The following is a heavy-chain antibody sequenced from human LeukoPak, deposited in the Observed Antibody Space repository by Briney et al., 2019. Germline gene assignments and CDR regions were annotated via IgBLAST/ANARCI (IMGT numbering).Heavy chain of an antibody. D-gene: IGHD3-3*01. V-gene: IGHV4-61*01. CDR2: IYYSGST. Sequence: SETPSLTCTVSGYSISSGYYWSWIRQPPGKGLEWIGYIYYSGSTNYNPSLKSRVTISVDTSKNQFSLKLSSVTAADTAVYYCARVGYDFWSGYYSRNYYYYMDVWGKGTTVTVSS. CDR1: GYSISSGYY. CDR3: ARVGYDFWSGYYSRNYYYYMDV. J-gene: IGHJ6*03.